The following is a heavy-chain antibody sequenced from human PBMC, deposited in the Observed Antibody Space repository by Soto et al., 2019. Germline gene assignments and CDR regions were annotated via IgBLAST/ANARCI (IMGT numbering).Heavy chain of an antibody. J-gene: IGHJ5*02. Sequence: QVQLQESGPGLVKPSQTLSLACTVSGGSISSGDYYWSWIRQPPGKGLEWIGYIYYSGSTYYNPSLKSRVTISVDTSKNQFSLKLSSVTAADTAVYYCARDGGGTIFGVVYYNWFDPWGQGTLVTVSS. V-gene: IGHV4-30-4*01. D-gene: IGHD3-3*01. CDR2: IYYSGST. CDR1: GGSISSGDYY. CDR3: ARDGGGTIFGVVYYNWFDP.